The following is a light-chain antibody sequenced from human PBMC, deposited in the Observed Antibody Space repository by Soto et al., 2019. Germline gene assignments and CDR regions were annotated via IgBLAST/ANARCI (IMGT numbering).Light chain of an antibody. V-gene: IGKV3-20*01. CDR3: QRLGRSGT. CDR1: HSVTNNN. Sequence: ENVLRQSPGTLSLSPGERATFSCRTSHSVTNNNLAWYLQKPGQAPRLLQYGASNRATGITDRITGSGNETDFTLTSGRLEPEDFAVYYYQRLGRSGTFCQGTNGDTK. J-gene: IGKJ1*01. CDR2: GAS.